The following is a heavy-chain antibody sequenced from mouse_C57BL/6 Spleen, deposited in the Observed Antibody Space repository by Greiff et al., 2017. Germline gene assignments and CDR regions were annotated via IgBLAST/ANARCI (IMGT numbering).Heavy chain of an antibody. D-gene: IGHD4-1*01. CDR1: GYTFTSYW. J-gene: IGHJ4*01. CDR2: IDPSDSYT. CDR3: ARGASNRDAMGD. V-gene: IGHV1-59*01. Sequence: QVQLQQPGAELVRPGTSVKLSCKASGYTFTSYWMHWVKQRPGQGLEWIGGIDPSDSYTNYNQKFKGKATLTVDTSSSTAYMQLSSLTSEDSAVYYCARGASNRDAMGDWGQGASVTVSS.